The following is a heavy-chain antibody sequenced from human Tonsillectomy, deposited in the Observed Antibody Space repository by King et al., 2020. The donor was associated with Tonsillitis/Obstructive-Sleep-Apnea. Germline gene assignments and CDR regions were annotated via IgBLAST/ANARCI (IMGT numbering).Heavy chain of an antibody. D-gene: IGHD1-26*01. J-gene: IGHJ5*02. CDR2: INPNSGGT. CDR1: GYTFSGYY. V-gene: IGHV1-2*06. Sequence: QLVQSGAEVKKPGASVKVSCKASGYTFSGYYMHWVRQAPGQGLEWMGRINPNSGGTNYAQKFQGRVTKTRDTSISTVYMELSRLRSDDMAVYYCARDLSIVGANWFDPWGQGTLVTVSS. CDR3: ARDLSIVGANWFDP.